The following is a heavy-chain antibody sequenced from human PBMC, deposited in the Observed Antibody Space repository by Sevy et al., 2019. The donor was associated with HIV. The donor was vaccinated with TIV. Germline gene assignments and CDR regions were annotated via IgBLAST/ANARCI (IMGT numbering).Heavy chain of an antibody. J-gene: IGHJ6*02. V-gene: IGHV3-30*02. CDR2: LFYDERNK. D-gene: IGHD2-2*01. CDR3: AKDRDVLLVPSTMRDEYPGYGMDV. CDR1: CHILSCYC. Sequence: GSPKLLCAAPCHILSCYCLHRGRPAPGQGAEGVAFLFYDERNKYYADSVKGRFTISGDSSKNTFYLQMNNLRADDTAVYYCAKDRDVLLVPSTMRDEYPGYGMDVWGQGTTVTVSS.